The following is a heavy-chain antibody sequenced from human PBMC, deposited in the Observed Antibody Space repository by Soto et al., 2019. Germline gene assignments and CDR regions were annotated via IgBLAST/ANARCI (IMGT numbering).Heavy chain of an antibody. CDR3: ARSASKFGELLY. J-gene: IGHJ4*02. Sequence: LSLTCAVYGGSFSGYYWSWIRQPPGKGLEWIGEINHSGGTNYNPSLKSRVTISVDTSKNQFSLKLSSVTAADTAVYYCARSASKFGELLYWGQGTLVTAPQ. CDR1: GGSFSGYY. D-gene: IGHD3-10*01. CDR2: INHSGGT. V-gene: IGHV4-34*01.